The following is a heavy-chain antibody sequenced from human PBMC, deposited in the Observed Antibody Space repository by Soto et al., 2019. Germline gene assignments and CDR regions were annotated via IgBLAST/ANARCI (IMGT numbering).Heavy chain of an antibody. D-gene: IGHD2-15*01. J-gene: IGHJ4*02. CDR2: FSPGGST. CDR1: GFTFSNYA. V-gene: IGHV3-23*01. CDR3: ANLVAH. Sequence: GGSLRLSCASSGFTFSNYAMSWVRQAPGKGLEWVSTFSPGGSTYYADSVKGRFTISRDNSKSTLHLQMNSVRVEDTAVYYCANLVAHWGQGTLVTVSS.